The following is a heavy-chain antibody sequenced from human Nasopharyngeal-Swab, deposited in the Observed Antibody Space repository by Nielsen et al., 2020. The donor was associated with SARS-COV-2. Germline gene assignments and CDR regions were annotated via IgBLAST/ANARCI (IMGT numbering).Heavy chain of an antibody. CDR3: ARSIAAAGNFPRIRVFPDV. V-gene: IGHV4-34*01. J-gene: IGHJ6*04. Sequence: RQAPGKGLEWIGEINHSGSTNYNPSLKSRVTTSVDTSKNQLSLKLSSVTAADTAVYYCARSIAAAGNFPRIRVFPDVWGKGTTVTVSS. D-gene: IGHD6-13*01. CDR2: INHSGST.